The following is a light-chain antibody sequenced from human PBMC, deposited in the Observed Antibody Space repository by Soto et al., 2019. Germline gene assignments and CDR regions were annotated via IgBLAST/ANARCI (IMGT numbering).Light chain of an antibody. CDR2: GTS. Sequence: EIVLTQSPGTLSLSPGERATLSCRASQSVSSGYLAWYQQKPGQAPRLLIYGTSSMATGIPDRFSGSGSGTDFTLTISRLEPEDFAVYYCQQYCGSPYTFGQGTKLEIK. V-gene: IGKV3-20*01. CDR1: QSVSSGY. J-gene: IGKJ2*01. CDR3: QQYCGSPYT.